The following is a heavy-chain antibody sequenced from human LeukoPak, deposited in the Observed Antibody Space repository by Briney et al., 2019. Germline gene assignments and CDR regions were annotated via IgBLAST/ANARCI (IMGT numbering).Heavy chain of an antibody. D-gene: IGHD3-22*01. CDR1: GFTFSSYS. Sequence: GSLRLSCAASGFTFSSYSMNWVRQAPGKGLEWVSYITSGSSTIYYADSVKGRFTISRDNAKSSLYLQMNSLRDEDTAVYYCARGVRYYNDSSGCYYYNYWGQGTLVTVSS. CDR2: ITSGSSTI. CDR3: ARGVRYYNDSSGCYYYNY. V-gene: IGHV3-48*02. J-gene: IGHJ4*02.